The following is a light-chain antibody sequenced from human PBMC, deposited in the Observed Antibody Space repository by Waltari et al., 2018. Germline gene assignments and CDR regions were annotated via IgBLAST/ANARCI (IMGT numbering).Light chain of an antibody. CDR1: KLGDKY. Sequence: SYELTPPPSVSVSPGQTASITCSGAKLGDKYACWYQQKPGQSPVLVIYQDSKRPSGIPERFSGSNSGNTATLTISGTQAMDEADYYCQAWDSSVVFGGGTKLTVL. J-gene: IGLJ2*01. V-gene: IGLV3-1*01. CDR2: QDS. CDR3: QAWDSSVV.